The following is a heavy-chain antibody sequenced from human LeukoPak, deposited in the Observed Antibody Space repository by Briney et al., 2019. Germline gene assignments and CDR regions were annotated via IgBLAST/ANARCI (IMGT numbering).Heavy chain of an antibody. Sequence: PGGSLRLSCAASGVSFSDYYMNWIRQAPGKGLEWVSSIGTFGTTIYYADSVKGRFTISRDNAKNSLYLQMNSLRVEDTAVYYCARGSSMTVSPFGYWGQGTLVTVSS. D-gene: IGHD2-21*02. V-gene: IGHV3-11*01. CDR1: GVSFSDYY. J-gene: IGHJ4*02. CDR3: ARGSSMTVSPFGY. CDR2: IGTFGTTI.